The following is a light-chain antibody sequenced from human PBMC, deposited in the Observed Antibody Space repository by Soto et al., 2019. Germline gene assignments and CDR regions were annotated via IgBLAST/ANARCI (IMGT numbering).Light chain of an antibody. V-gene: IGLV9-49*01. CDR2: VGTGGIVG. CDR3: GADHGSGSNFVWV. Sequence: QLVLTQPPSASASRGASDTLTCTLSSGYSNYKVDWYQQRPGVGPRFVMRVGTGGIVGSKGDGIPDRFSVLGSGLNRFLTIKNIQEEDESDYHCGADHGSGSNFVWVFGGGTKVTVL. CDR1: SGYSNYK. J-gene: IGLJ3*02.